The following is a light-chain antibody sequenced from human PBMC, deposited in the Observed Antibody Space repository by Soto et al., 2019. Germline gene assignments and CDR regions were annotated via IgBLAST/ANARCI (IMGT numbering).Light chain of an antibody. CDR3: LQYISYPLT. J-gene: IGKJ4*01. Sequence: IQMTQSPSTLSGSVGDRVTITCRASQTISSWLAWYQQKPGKAPKLLIYKASTLKSGVPSRFSGSGSGTEFTLTISSLQPDDFATYYCLQYISYPLTFGGGTKVDIK. CDR2: KAS. CDR1: QTISSW. V-gene: IGKV1-5*03.